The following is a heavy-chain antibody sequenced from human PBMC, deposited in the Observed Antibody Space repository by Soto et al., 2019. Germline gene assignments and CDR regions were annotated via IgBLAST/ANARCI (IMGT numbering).Heavy chain of an antibody. CDR2: IYHSGST. CDR1: GYSISSGYY. Sequence: SETLSLTCAVSGYSISSGYYWGWIRQTPGKGLEWIASIYHSGSTYYNPSLKSRATISVDTSKNQFSLKLTSVTAADTAVYYCARGAATVTPGWFDPWGQGIMVTVSS. D-gene: IGHD4-17*01. V-gene: IGHV4-38-2*01. J-gene: IGHJ5*02. CDR3: ARGAATVTPGWFDP.